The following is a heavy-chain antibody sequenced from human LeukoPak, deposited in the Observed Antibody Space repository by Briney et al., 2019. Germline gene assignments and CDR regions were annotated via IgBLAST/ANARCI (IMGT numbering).Heavy chain of an antibody. J-gene: IGHJ4*02. CDR2: ISAYNGNT. CDR1: GYTFTSYG. Sequence: ASVKVSCKASGYTFTSYGISWVRQAPGQGLEWMGWISAYNGNTNYAQKLQGRVTMTTDTSTSTAYMELRSLRADDTAVYYCARENYDYVWGSSRRLAYWGQGTLVTVSS. V-gene: IGHV1-18*01. CDR3: ARENYDYVWGSSRRLAY. D-gene: IGHD3-16*02.